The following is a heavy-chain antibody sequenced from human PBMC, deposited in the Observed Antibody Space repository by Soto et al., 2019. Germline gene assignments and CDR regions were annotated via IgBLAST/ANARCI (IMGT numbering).Heavy chain of an antibody. CDR3: ASIAGDSSEN. V-gene: IGHV1-69*02. CDR2: IIPILGIA. CDR1: GGTFSSYT. J-gene: IGHJ4*02. Sequence: QVQLVQSGAEVKKPGSSVKVSCKASGGTFSSYTISWVRQAPGQGLEWMGRIIPILGIANYAQKFQGSVTITADNSTSTAYMELSSLRSEDTAVYYCASIAGDSSENWGQGTLVTVSS. D-gene: IGHD3-22*01.